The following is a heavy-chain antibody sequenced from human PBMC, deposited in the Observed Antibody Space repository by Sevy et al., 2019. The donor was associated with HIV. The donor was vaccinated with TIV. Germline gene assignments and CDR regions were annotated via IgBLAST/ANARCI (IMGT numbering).Heavy chain of an antibody. Sequence: GGSLRLSCAASGFTYGTHSMIWVRQAPGKGLEWVSYISGGSRTIYYADSVKGRFTISRDNAKNSLSLQMNSLRVEDTAVYYCARDGRRGYDMDVWGQGTTVTVSS. J-gene: IGHJ6*02. CDR3: ARDGRRGYDMDV. V-gene: IGHV3-48*01. D-gene: IGHD3-10*01. CDR1: GFTYGTHS. CDR2: ISGGSRTI.